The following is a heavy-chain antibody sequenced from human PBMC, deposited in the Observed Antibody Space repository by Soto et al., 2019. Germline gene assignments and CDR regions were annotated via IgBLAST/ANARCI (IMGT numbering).Heavy chain of an antibody. V-gene: IGHV4-59*01. J-gene: IGHJ2*01. CDR3: ARYYDEAYWYFDL. D-gene: IGHD3-22*01. Sequence: QVQLPESGPGLVKPSETLSLTCTVSGGSISSYYWSWIRQPPGKGLEWIGYIYYSGSTNCIPSLKSRVTISVDTSKNQFSLNLSAVTAAETAVYYCARYYDEAYWYFDLWGRGTLVTVS. CDR2: IYYSGST. CDR1: GGSISSYY.